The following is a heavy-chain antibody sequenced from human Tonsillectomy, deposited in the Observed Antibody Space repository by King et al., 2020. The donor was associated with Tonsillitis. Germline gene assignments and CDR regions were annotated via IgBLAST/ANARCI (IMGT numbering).Heavy chain of an antibody. V-gene: IGHV3-23*04. CDR2: ISGSGGST. J-gene: IGHJ3*02. CDR1: GFTFSSYA. D-gene: IGHD1-26*01. Sequence: VQLVESGGGLVQPGGSLRLSCAASGFTFSSYAMSWVRQAPGKGLEWVSAISGSGGSTYYADSVKGRFTISIDNSKNTLYLQMISLRAEDTAVYYCANILEGAMGGVVGFDNWGQGTMVTVSS. CDR3: ANILEGAMGGVVGFDN.